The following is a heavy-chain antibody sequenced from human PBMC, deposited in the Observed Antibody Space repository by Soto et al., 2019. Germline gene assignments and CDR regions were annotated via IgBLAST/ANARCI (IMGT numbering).Heavy chain of an antibody. CDR2: ISPYNGNT. J-gene: IGHJ4*02. CDR3: AIDLDGSGSYYTAH. Sequence: ASVKVSCKASGYIFITYGISWVRQAPGQGLEWMGRISPYNGNTNYAQNLQGRVTMTTVTSTSTAYMELRSLRSDDTAVYYCAIDLDGSGSYYTAHSGPGTQVTGSS. V-gene: IGHV1-18*01. D-gene: IGHD3-10*01. CDR1: GYIFITYG.